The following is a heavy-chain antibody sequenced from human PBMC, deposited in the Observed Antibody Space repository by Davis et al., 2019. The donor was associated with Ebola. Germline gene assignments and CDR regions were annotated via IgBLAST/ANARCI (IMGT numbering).Heavy chain of an antibody. CDR2: ISSSSSYI. D-gene: IGHD6-19*01. V-gene: IGHV3-21*01. Sequence: GESLKISCAASGFTFSSYSMNWVRQAPGKGLEWVSSISSSSSYIYYADSVKGRFTISRDNAKNSLYLQMNSLRAEDTAVYYCASGSVQWLVRRDAFDIWGQGTMVTVSS. J-gene: IGHJ3*02. CDR1: GFTFSSYS. CDR3: ASGSVQWLVRRDAFDI.